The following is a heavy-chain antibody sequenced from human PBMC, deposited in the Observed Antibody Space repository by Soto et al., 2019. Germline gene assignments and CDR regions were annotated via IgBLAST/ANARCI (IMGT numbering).Heavy chain of an antibody. CDR2: MNPNSGNT. CDR1: GYTFTSHD. D-gene: IGHD3-3*01. J-gene: IGHJ6*03. CDR3: ARGSNYYDFWSGEGNYYYYMDV. V-gene: IGHV1-8*01. Sequence: SSVKVSCKASGYTFTSHDINWVRQATGQGLEWMGWMNPNSGNTGYAQKFQGRVTMTRNTSISTAYMELSSLRSEDTAVYYCARGSNYYDFWSGEGNYYYYMDVWGKGTTVTVSS.